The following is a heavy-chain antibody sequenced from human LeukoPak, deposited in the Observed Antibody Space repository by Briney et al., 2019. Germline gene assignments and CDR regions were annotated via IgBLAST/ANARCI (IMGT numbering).Heavy chain of an antibody. CDR1: GYTFTSYG. D-gene: IGHD5-18*01. CDR2: INPNSGGT. Sequence: GASVKVSCKASGYTFTSYGISWVRQAPGQGLEWMGWINPNSGGTNYAQKFQGRVTMTRDTSISTAYMELSRLRSDDTAVYYCARALGYGPPFDYWGQGTLVTVSS. CDR3: ARALGYGPPFDY. J-gene: IGHJ4*02. V-gene: IGHV1-2*02.